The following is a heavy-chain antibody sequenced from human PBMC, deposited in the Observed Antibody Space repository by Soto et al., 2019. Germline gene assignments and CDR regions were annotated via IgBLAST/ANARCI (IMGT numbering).Heavy chain of an antibody. D-gene: IGHD3-22*01. CDR2: IKQDGSEK. Sequence: GGSLRLSCAASGFTFSSYWMSWVRQAPGKGLEWVANIKQDGSEKYYVDSVKGRFTISRDNAKNSLYLQMNSLRAEDTAVYYCARVEVIDLYYYYMDVWGKGTTVTVSS. CDR1: GFTFSSYW. V-gene: IGHV3-7*01. CDR3: ARVEVIDLYYYYMDV. J-gene: IGHJ6*03.